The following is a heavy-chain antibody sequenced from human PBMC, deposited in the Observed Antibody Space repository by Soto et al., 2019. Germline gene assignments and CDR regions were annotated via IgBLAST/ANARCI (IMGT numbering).Heavy chain of an antibody. CDR1: GGSFSGFY. Sequence: PSETLSLTCAVHGGSFSGFYWSWIRQPPGKGLEWIGEINHRGTTTYNPSLKSRATISVDTSKNNFSLNLSSVTDADTAMYYCARGHPTAFDPWGQGTLITVSS. D-gene: IGHD4-17*01. CDR2: INHRGTT. V-gene: IGHV4-34*01. CDR3: ARGHPTAFDP. J-gene: IGHJ5*02.